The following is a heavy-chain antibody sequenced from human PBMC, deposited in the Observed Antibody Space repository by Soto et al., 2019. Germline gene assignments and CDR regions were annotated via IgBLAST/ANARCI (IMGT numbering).Heavy chain of an antibody. J-gene: IGHJ4*02. V-gene: IGHV1-18*01. Sequence: ASVKVSCKASGYTFTSYGINWVRQAPGQGLEWMGWINAYNGNTNYAQKLQGRVTMTTDTSTSTAYMELRSLRSDDTAVYYCARDRITMVRGVIITESPIDYWGQGTMVTVSS. CDR1: GYTFTSYG. D-gene: IGHD3-10*01. CDR3: ARDRITMVRGVIITESPIDY. CDR2: INAYNGNT.